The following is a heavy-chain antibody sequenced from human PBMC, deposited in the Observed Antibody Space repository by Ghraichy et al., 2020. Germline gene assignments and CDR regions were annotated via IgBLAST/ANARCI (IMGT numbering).Heavy chain of an antibody. CDR3: AKVASSGWYNHDY. D-gene: IGHD6-19*01. Sequence: GESLNISCAASGFTFSGYGMHWVRQAPGKGLEWVAVISYDGKNKYYADSVKGRFTISRDNSRNTLYLQMDSLRAEDTAVYYCAKVASSGWYNHDYWGQGALVTVSS. CDR1: GFTFSGYG. CDR2: ISYDGKNK. V-gene: IGHV3-30*18. J-gene: IGHJ4*02.